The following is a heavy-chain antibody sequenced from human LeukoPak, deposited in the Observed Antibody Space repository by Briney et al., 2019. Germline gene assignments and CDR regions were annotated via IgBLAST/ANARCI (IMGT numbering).Heavy chain of an antibody. D-gene: IGHD3-22*01. CDR3: ARGGPAPHRITLIVVASSTDAFDI. Sequence: ASVKVSCKASGYTFTSYGISWVRQAPGQGLEWMGWISAYNGDTNYAQKLQGRVTMTTDTSTSTAYMELRSLRSDDTAVYYCARGGPAPHRITLIVVASSTDAFDIWGQGQWSPPPQ. CDR1: GYTFTSYG. V-gene: IGHV1-18*01. J-gene: IGHJ3*02. CDR2: ISAYNGDT.